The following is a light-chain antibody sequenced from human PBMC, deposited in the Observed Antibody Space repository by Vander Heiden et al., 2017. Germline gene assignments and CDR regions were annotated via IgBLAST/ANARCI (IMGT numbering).Light chain of an antibody. CDR1: ESVNMW. CDR3: QQYRTDWT. V-gene: IGKV1-5*03. CDR2: KAT. Sequence: DIKMTQSPPTLSASVVDTVTIAWRGSESVNMWLGWYQQQPGKAPNVLIHKATTLKSGVPSRCSDSGFRTEFTLTISSLEPDDFATYCCQQYRTDWTFGQGTKVEI. J-gene: IGKJ1*01.